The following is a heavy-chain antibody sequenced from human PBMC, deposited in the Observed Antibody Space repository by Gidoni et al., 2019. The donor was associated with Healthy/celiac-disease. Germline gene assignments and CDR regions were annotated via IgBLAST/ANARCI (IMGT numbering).Heavy chain of an antibody. CDR2: IYTSGST. CDR1: GGSISRGSYY. CDR3: ARGPIVVVPAAIEGSAFDI. Sequence: QVQLQESGPGLVKPSQTLSLTCTVSGGSISRGSYYWSWIRQPAGKGLEWIGRIYTSGSTNYNPSLKSRVTISLDTSKNQFSLKLSSVTAADTAVYYCARGPIVVVPAAIEGSAFDIWGQGTMVTVSS. D-gene: IGHD2-2*02. J-gene: IGHJ3*02. V-gene: IGHV4-61*02.